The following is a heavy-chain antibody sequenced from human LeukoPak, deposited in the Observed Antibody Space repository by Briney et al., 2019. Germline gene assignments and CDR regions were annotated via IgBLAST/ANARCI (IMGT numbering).Heavy chain of an antibody. CDR1: GFNFNSHW. Sequence: GGSLRLSCAASGFNFNSHWMHWVRQGPGKGLVWVSRIDVDGSITNYADSVKGRFTIARDNAKNTLYLQSNTLGAEDTAVYYCARDLSWNQIDYWGQGSLVSVSS. CDR3: ARDLSWNQIDY. J-gene: IGHJ4*02. V-gene: IGHV3-74*01. CDR2: IDVDGSIT. D-gene: IGHD1-1*01.